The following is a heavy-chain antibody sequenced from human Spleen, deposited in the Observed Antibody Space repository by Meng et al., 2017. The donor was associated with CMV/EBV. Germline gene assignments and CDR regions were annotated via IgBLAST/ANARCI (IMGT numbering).Heavy chain of an antibody. CDR2: ISSSSRYI. Sequence: GGSLRLSCAASGFTFSSYSMNWVRQAPGKGLEWVSSISSSSRYIYYADSVKGRFTISRDNAKNSLFLQMNNLRAEDTAVYYCAKGVCSSTTCYSNWFDPWGQGTLVTVSS. J-gene: IGHJ5*02. CDR1: GFTFSSYS. CDR3: AKGVCSSTTCYSNWFDP. D-gene: IGHD2-2*01. V-gene: IGHV3-21*01.